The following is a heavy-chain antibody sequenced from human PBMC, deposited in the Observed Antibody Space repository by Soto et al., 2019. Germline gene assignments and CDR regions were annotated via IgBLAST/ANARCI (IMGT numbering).Heavy chain of an antibody. J-gene: IGHJ4*02. CDR3: ARHGGYSNSWIYFDY. D-gene: IGHD6-13*01. Sequence: PSETLSLTCTVSGDSISTYFWSWIRQPPGKGLEWIGYIYYSESTNYNPSLKSRVTISVDTSKNLFSLKLSSVTAADTAVYYCARHGGYSNSWIYFDYWGQGALVTVSS. CDR1: GDSISTYF. V-gene: IGHV4-59*08. CDR2: IYYSEST.